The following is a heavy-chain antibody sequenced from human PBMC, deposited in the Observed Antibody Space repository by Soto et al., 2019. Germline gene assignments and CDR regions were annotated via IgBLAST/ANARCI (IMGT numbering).Heavy chain of an antibody. CDR2: IIPILGIA. CDR1: GGTFSSYT. Sequence: QVQLVQSGAEVKKPGSSVKVSCKASGGTFSSYTISWVRQAPGQGLEWMGRIIPILGIANYAQKFQGRVTITADKSTSTAYRELSSLRSEDTAVYYCARVASLARAFDIWGQGTMVTVSS. J-gene: IGHJ3*02. V-gene: IGHV1-69*02. CDR3: ARVASLARAFDI.